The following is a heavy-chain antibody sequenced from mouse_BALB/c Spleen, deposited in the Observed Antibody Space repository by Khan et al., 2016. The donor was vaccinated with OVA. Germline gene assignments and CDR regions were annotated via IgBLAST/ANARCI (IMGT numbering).Heavy chain of an antibody. CDR3: ARGNYYGYYFDY. CDR2: ISNSGVP. V-gene: IGHV3-2*02. Sequence: EVHLQESGPGLVKPSQSLSLTCTVTGYSITSGYAWNWIRQFPGNKLEWMGYISNSGVPSYTPSLTSRISITRDTSKNQFFLQLTSVTTEDTATYYCARGNYYGYYFDYWGQGTTLTVSS. J-gene: IGHJ2*01. CDR1: GYSITSGYA. D-gene: IGHD1-1*01.